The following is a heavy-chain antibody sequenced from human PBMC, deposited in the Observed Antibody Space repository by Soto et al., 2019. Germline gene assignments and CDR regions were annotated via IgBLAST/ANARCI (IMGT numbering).Heavy chain of an antibody. CDR3: ARGAALAGKLDL. D-gene: IGHD6-19*01. CDR1: GFTFTSDS. CDR2: ISSHGRDI. V-gene: IGHV3-21*06. J-gene: IGHJ4*02. Sequence: GGSLRLSCEASGFTFTSDSMTWVRQAPGKGLEWVSSISSHGRDIFYADSVKGRFTISRDNAKDSLHLQMNSLTGEDSAVYYCARGAALAGKLDLWGQGTLVTVS.